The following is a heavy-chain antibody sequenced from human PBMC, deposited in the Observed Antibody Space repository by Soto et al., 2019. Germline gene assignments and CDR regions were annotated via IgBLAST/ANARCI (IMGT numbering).Heavy chain of an antibody. V-gene: IGHV3-11*01. Sequence: QVQLVESGGGLVKPGGSLRLSCAASGFTFSDYYMRWIRQAPGKGLEWVSYISSSGSTIYYADSVKGRFTISRDNAKNSLYLQMNSLRAEYTAVYYCARIPPSAMTTVTPYPYYYMDVWGKGTTVTVSS. CDR2: ISSSGSTI. J-gene: IGHJ6*03. D-gene: IGHD4-17*01. CDR1: GFTFSDYY. CDR3: ARIPPSAMTTVTPYPYYYMDV.